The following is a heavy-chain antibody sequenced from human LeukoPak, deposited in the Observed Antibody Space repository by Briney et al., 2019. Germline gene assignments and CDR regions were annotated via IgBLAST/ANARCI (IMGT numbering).Heavy chain of an antibody. CDR2: MKSNNGHT. CDR1: GYTFTSYV. D-gene: IGHD7-27*01. J-gene: IGHJ4*02. Sequence: ASVKVSCKASGYTFTSYVMNWVRQATGQGLEWMGWMKSNNGHTGYAQKFQGRVTMTRDTSISTAYMELSSLTFEDTAVYYCARGPPNWGMVGYWGQGTLVTVSS. V-gene: IGHV1-8*02. CDR3: ARGPPNWGMVGY.